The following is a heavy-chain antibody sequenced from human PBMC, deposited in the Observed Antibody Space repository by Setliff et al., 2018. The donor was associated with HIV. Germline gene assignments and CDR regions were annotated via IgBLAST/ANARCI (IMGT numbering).Heavy chain of an antibody. Sequence: SETLSLTCTVSGDSISSYYGSWIRQSAGKGLEWIGRIYSSGSTNYNPSLKSRVTMSVDTSKNQFSLRLSSVTAADTAVYYCAREVRVVLPAAASGNYYYYYMDVWGRGTLVTVSS. J-gene: IGHJ6*03. CDR3: AREVRVVLPAAASGNYYYYYMDV. CDR1: GDSISSYY. D-gene: IGHD2-2*01. CDR2: IYSSGST. V-gene: IGHV4-4*07.